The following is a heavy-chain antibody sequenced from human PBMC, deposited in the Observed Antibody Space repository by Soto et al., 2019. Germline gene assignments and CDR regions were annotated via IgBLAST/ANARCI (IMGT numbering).Heavy chain of an antibody. J-gene: IGHJ4*02. Sequence: SVKVSCKASGGTFSSYTISWVRQAPGQGLEWMGRIIPILGIANYAQKFQGRVTITADKSTSTAYMELSSLRSEDTAVYYCARAAAGTFIDYWGQGTLVTVSS. CDR1: GGTFSSYT. CDR3: ARAAAGTFIDY. V-gene: IGHV1-69*02. CDR2: IIPILGIA. D-gene: IGHD6-13*01.